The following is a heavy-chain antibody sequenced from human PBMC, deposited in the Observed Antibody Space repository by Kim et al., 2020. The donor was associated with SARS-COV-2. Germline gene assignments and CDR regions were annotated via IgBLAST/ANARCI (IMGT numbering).Heavy chain of an antibody. Sequence: SETLSLTCTVSGGSISSYYWSWIRQPPGKGLEWIGYINYSGSTNYNPSLKSRVTISVDTSKKQFSLKLSSVTAADTAVYYCAREAGYTRSWYSAWGQGTLVTVSS. CDR1: GGSISSYY. CDR3: AREAGYTRSWYSA. CDR2: INYSGST. V-gene: IGHV4-59*13. J-gene: IGHJ5*02. D-gene: IGHD6-13*01.